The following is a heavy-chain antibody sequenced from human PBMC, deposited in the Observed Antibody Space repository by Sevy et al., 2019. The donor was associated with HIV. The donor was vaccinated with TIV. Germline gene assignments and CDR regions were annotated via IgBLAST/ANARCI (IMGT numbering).Heavy chain of an antibody. Sequence: GGSLRLSCIVSGFTFSSYAMTWVRQAPGKGLEWISYITRSGSSIYYADSVKGRFTISRDNAKNSLYLQMNSLRAEDTAVYYCARGWFDTWGQGTLVTVSS. CDR1: GFTFSSYA. CDR2: ITRSGSSI. J-gene: IGHJ5*02. CDR3: ARGWFDT. V-gene: IGHV3-48*03.